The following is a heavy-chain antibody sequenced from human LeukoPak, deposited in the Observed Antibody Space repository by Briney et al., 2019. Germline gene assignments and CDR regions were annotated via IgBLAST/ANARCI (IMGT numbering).Heavy chain of an antibody. CDR1: GGTFSSYT. D-gene: IGHD6-13*01. CDR2: IIPIFDTA. Sequence: AASVKVSCKASGGTFSSYTISWVRQAPGQGLEWMGGIIPIFDTAIYAQKFQGTVTITADKSTSTAYMELSSLRSEDTAVYYCARDSAEQLADGFDIWGQGTMVTVSS. V-gene: IGHV1-69*06. J-gene: IGHJ3*02. CDR3: ARDSAEQLADGFDI.